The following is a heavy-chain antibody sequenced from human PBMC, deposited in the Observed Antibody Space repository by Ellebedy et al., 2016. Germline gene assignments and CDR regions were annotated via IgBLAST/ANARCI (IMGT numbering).Heavy chain of an antibody. D-gene: IGHD2-21*01. Sequence: GGSLRLSXEASGFTFSDHYMSWIRQAPGKGPEWISHISGDGNSQVYVDSVKGRFTISRDNGKKSLYLHMKSLRVEDTAVYYCARDFWYSPQFESWDGYPLHYFDLWGQGTLLSVSS. J-gene: IGHJ5*02. V-gene: IGHV3-11*04. CDR3: ARDFWYSPQFESWDGYPLHYFDL. CDR1: GFTFSDHY. CDR2: ISGDGNSQ.